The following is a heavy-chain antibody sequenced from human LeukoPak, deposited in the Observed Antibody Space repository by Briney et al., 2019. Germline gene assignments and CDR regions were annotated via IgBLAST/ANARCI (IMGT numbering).Heavy chain of an antibody. CDR3: ARASDSSGYYDLDY. D-gene: IGHD3-22*01. CDR1: GGSISNYY. J-gene: IGHJ4*02. CDR2: IFSRGTS. V-gene: IGHV4-59*01. Sequence: SETLSLTCSVSGGSISNYYWSWIRQPPGKGLEWFGYIFSRGTSNYSPSLKSRVTISVDTSKNQFSLKLSSVTAADTAVYYCARASDSSGYYDLDYWGQGTLVTVSS.